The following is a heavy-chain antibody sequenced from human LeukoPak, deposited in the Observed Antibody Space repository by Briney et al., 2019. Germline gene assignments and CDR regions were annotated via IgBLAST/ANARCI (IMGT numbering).Heavy chain of an antibody. D-gene: IGHD6-13*01. CDR3: ARDSVAAAGQLYYFDY. Sequence: GGSLRLSCTASGFSFTMYDMHWVRQAPGKGLEWVAVISSDGFNQKYADSVKGRFTVSRENSKNTLHLQMNSLRAEDTAVYYCARDSVAAAGQLYYFDYWGQGTLVTVSS. V-gene: IGHV3-30-3*01. CDR1: GFSFTMYD. J-gene: IGHJ4*02. CDR2: ISSDGFNQ.